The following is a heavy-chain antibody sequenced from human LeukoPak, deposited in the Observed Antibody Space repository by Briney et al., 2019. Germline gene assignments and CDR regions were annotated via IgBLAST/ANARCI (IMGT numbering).Heavy chain of an antibody. V-gene: IGHV4-30-4*01. CDR3: ARDRGDSSGYHPFDY. CDR2: IYYSGST. D-gene: IGHD3-22*01. J-gene: IGHJ4*02. Sequence: KPSETLSLTCTVSGGSISSGDYYWSWIRQPPGKGLEWIGYIYYSGSTYYNPSLKSRVTISVDTSKNQFSLKLSSVTAADTAVYYCARDRGDSSGYHPFDYWGQGTLVTVSS. CDR1: GGSISSGDYY.